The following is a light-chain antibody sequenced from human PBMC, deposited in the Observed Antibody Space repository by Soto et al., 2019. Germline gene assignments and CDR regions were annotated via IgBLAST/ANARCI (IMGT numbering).Light chain of an antibody. CDR3: TSYARNNLFL. J-gene: IGLJ1*01. CDR1: NXDVGGYKY. V-gene: IGLV2-8*01. CDR2: QVN. Sequence: QSVLTQPPSASGAPGQSVTISCTGTNXDVGGYKYVSWYQQHPGKAPKLIIYQVNRRPSGVPGRFSGSVSGNTASLTVSGLQAEDEAEYYCTSYARNNLFLFGSGTKVTVL.